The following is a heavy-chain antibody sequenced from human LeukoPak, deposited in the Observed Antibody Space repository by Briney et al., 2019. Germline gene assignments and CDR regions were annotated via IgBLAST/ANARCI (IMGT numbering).Heavy chain of an antibody. Sequence: GGSLRLSCAASGFTFSSYEMNWVRQAPGKGLEWVSYISSSGSTIYYADSVKGRFTISRDNAKNSLYLQVNSLRAEDTAVYYCASTETMVRGVIPDENDYWGQGTLVTVSS. CDR3: ASTETMVRGVIPDENDY. V-gene: IGHV3-48*03. J-gene: IGHJ4*02. CDR1: GFTFSSYE. CDR2: ISSSGSTI. D-gene: IGHD3-10*01.